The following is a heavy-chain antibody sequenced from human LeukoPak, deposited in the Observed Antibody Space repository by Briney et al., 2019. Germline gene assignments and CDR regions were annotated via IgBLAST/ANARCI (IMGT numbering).Heavy chain of an antibody. Sequence: GGSLRLSCAASGFTFSNAWMSWVRQASGKGLEWVGRIKSKTDGGTTDYAAPVKGRFTISRDDSKNTPYLQMNSLKTEDTAVYHCTTDDQAMAINYFDYWGQGTLVTVSS. CDR1: GFTFSNAW. J-gene: IGHJ4*02. CDR2: IKSKTDGGTT. CDR3: TTDDQAMAINYFDY. V-gene: IGHV3-15*01. D-gene: IGHD5-18*01.